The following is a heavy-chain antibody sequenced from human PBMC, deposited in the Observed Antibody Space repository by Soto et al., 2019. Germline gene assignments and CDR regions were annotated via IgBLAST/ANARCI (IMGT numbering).Heavy chain of an antibody. J-gene: IGHJ6*02. V-gene: IGHV1-46*01. CDR3: ARVGGDEGYYYGMDV. D-gene: IGHD2-21*02. Sequence: GASVKVSCKASGYTFTSYYMHWVRQAPGQGLEWMGIINPSGGSTSYAQKFQGRVTMTRDTSTSTVYMELSSLRSEDTAVYYCARVGGDEGYYYGMDVWGQGTTVTVSS. CDR2: INPSGGST. CDR1: GYTFTSYY.